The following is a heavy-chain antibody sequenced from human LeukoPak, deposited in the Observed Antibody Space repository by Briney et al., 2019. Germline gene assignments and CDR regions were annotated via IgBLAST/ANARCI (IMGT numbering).Heavy chain of an antibody. J-gene: IGHJ4*02. CDR2: IYYSGST. Sequence: SETLSLTCTVSGGSISSSSYYWGWIRQPPGKGLEWIGSIYYSGSTYYNPSLKSRVTISVDTSKNQFSLKLSSVTAADTAVYCCARLLTTVTTLGYWGQGTLVTVSS. V-gene: IGHV4-39*01. CDR3: ARLLTTVTTLGY. CDR1: GGSISSSSYY. D-gene: IGHD4-17*01.